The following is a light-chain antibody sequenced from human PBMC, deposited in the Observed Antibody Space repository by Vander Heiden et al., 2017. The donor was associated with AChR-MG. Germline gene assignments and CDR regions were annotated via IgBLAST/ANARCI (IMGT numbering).Light chain of an antibody. V-gene: IGKV3-11*01. CDR2: DAS. CDR3: QGCWDWRET. J-gene: IGKJ1*01. CDR1: QSVSSY. Sequence: EIVLTQSPATLSLSPGERATLPCRASQSVSSYLAWYQQKPGQAPRLLIYDASNRATGIPARFSGSGSGTDFTLTISSLEPEDFAVYYCQGCWDWRETFGPGTKVEIK.